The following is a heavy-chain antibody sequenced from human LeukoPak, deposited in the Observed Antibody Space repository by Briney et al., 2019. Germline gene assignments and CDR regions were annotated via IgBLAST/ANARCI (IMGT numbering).Heavy chain of an antibody. D-gene: IGHD3-3*01. CDR3: AREFSSKLEWLAYVTGDDAFDV. Sequence: ASVKVSCKAFGYSFTGYHLHWVRQAPRQGLEWMGWVNPKTGGTNYARKFQGRVTMTRDTSINTVNMELSRLTSDDTDVYYCAREFSSKLEWLAYVTGDDAFDVWGQGTMITVS. V-gene: IGHV1-2*02. CDR1: GYSFTGYH. J-gene: IGHJ3*01. CDR2: VNPKTGGT.